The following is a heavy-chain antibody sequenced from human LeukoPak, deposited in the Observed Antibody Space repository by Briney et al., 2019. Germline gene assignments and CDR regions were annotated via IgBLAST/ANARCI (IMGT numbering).Heavy chain of an antibody. CDR2: IYGDDTP. V-gene: IGHV3-66*01. CDR3: TTDRAGAPTEFAD. CDR1: GFSVNINY. Sequence: GGSLRLSCAASGFSVNINYLSWVRQAPGKGLEWVSAIYGDDTPYHADSVKGRFTISRDYSKNTAHLQMNSLRVEDTAVYYCTTDRAGAPTEFADWGQGTLVTVSP. J-gene: IGHJ4*02. D-gene: IGHD1-26*01.